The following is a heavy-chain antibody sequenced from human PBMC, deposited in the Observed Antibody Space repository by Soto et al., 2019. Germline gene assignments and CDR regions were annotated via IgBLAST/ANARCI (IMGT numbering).Heavy chain of an antibody. CDR2: INAGNGNT. CDR3: AREPPDYDILTELDSYNGMDV. Sequence: QVLLVQSGAEVRKPGASVKVSCKASGYTFIRYTMHWVRQAPGQRLEGMGWINAGNGNTKYSQKFQGRVTISRDAYASTVYMDLGSLRSEDTAVYYCAREPPDYDILTELDSYNGMDVWGQGTTVTVSS. J-gene: IGHJ6*02. D-gene: IGHD3-9*01. V-gene: IGHV1-3*01. CDR1: GYTFIRYT.